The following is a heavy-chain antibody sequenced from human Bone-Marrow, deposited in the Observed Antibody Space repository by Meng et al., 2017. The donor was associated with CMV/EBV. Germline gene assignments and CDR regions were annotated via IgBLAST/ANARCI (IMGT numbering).Heavy chain of an antibody. CDR3: ARVVGTGDPSFYDAFDI. V-gene: IGHV3-48*03. D-gene: IGHD5-12*01. CDR1: GFTFSSYE. J-gene: IGHJ3*02. Sequence: GESLKISCAASGFTFSSYEMNWVRQAPGKGLEWVSYISSSGSTIYYADSVKGRFTISRDNAKNSLYLQMNSLRAEDTAVYYCARVVGTGDPSFYDAFDIWGQGTMVTVSS. CDR2: ISSSGSTI.